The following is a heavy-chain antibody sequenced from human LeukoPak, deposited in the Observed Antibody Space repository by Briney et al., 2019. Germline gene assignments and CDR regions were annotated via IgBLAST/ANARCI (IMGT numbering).Heavy chain of an antibody. CDR2: IWYDGSNK. CDR3: ARDRSWGSQCYFDY. Sequence: PGGSPSLSCAASGFHFSTYGMHWVCQAPGKGLEWVGVIWYDGSNKIYAESVKGRFTISRDNSKNTLYLQMNSLRAEDTAVYYCARDRSWGSQCYFDYWGQGPVVTVSS. J-gene: IGHJ4*02. D-gene: IGHD7-27*01. CDR1: GFHFSTYG. V-gene: IGHV3-33*01.